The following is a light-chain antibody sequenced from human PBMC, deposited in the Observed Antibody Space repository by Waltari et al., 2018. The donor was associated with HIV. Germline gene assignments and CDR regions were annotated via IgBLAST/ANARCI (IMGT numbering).Light chain of an antibody. CDR3: TSYTTSDTPR. CDR2: EVS. J-gene: IGLJ3*02. CDR1: SSDFGFDNY. Sequence: QSVLTQPASVSGSPGQSVTISCTGTSSDFGFDNYVSWYQQYQGKAPTLIIYEVSNRPSGFPYRFSGSKSGNTASLTISGLQNEDEADYFCTSYTTSDTPRFGGGTKVTVL. V-gene: IGLV2-14*03.